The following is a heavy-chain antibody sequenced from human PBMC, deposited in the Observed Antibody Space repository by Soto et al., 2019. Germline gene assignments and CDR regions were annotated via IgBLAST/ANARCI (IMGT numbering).Heavy chain of an antibody. CDR1: GGSISSISSY. J-gene: IGHJ5*02. D-gene: IGHD3-3*02. V-gene: IGHV4-39*01. CDR2: VYYSGST. Sequence: SETLSLTCTVSGGSISSISSYWGWIRQPPGKGLEWIGNVYYSGSTYSNPSLKSRVTISVDTSKNQFSLKLSSVTAADTAVYYCASPKIAFYNWFDPWGQGTLVTVSS. CDR3: ASPKIAFYNWFDP.